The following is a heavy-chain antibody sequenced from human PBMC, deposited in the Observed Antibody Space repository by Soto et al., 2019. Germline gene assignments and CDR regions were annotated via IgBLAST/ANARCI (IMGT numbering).Heavy chain of an antibody. CDR3: ARSLSGFGELLSGWFDP. J-gene: IGHJ5*02. Sequence: SETLSLTCAVYGGSFSGYYWSWIRQPPGKGLEWIGEINHSGSTNYNPSLKSRVTISVDTSKNQFSLKLSSVTAADTAVYYCARSLSGFGELLSGWFDPWGQGTLVTVSS. CDR1: GGSFSGYY. CDR2: INHSGST. V-gene: IGHV4-34*01. D-gene: IGHD3-10*01.